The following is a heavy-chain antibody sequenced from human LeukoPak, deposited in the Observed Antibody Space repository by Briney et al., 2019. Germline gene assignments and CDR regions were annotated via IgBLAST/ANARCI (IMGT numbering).Heavy chain of an antibody. V-gene: IGHV3-48*03. Sequence: PGGSLRLSCTGSEFSVSAYVMNWVRQAPGKGLEWISYISTSGSTIQYADSVKGRFTISRDNAKNALHLQMNSLGVSDTAVYYCATTREGDWLDTWGQGTLVTVSS. CDR3: ATTREGDWLDT. CDR1: EFSVSAYV. CDR2: ISTSGSTI. J-gene: IGHJ5*02. D-gene: IGHD6-6*01.